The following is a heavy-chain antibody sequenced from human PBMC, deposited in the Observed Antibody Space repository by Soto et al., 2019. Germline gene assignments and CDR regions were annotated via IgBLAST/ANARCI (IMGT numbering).Heavy chain of an antibody. Sequence: QVQLVESGGGVVQPGGSLRLSCAASGFTFGRHGMHWVRQAPGKGLEWVAVIGSDGRRASYADSVKGRFTISRDNGQNTLYLQMSSVRAEETAVYYCARDDDYGDNGLDYWGQGTLVTVSS. V-gene: IGHV3-33*01. D-gene: IGHD4-17*01. CDR2: IGSDGRRA. CDR3: ARDDDYGDNGLDY. J-gene: IGHJ4*02. CDR1: GFTFGRHG.